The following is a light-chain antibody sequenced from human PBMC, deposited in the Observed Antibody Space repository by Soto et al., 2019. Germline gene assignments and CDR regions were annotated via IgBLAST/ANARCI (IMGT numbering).Light chain of an antibody. CDR1: SRDVGTYNH. V-gene: IGLV2-14*01. Sequence: QSALTQPASVSGSPGQSITISCTGTSRDVGTYNHVSWYQQHPGKAPQLIIYEVSNRPSGLSNRFSASKSGNTASLTISGLQAEDEADYYCCSYTTSSTLVFGTGTKLTVL. CDR3: CSYTTSSTLV. CDR2: EVS. J-gene: IGLJ1*01.